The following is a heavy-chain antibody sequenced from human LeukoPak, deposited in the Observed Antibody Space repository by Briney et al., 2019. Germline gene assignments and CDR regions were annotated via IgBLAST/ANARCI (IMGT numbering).Heavy chain of an antibody. J-gene: IGHJ5*02. CDR1: GGSISSGGYY. D-gene: IGHD4-17*01. CDR2: IYYSGST. V-gene: IGHV4-31*03. CDR3: ASTVDYGDYVGWFDP. Sequence: SQTLSLTCTVSGGSISSGGYYWSWIRQHPGKGLEWIGYIYYSGSTYYNPSLKSRVTISVDMSKNQFSLKLSSVTAADTAVYYCASTVDYGDYVGWFDPWGQGTLVTVSS.